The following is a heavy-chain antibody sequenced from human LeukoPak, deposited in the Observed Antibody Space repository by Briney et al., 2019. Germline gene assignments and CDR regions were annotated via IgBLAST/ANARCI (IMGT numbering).Heavy chain of an antibody. CDR2: ITWNTGII. Sequence: PGRSLRLSCAASGFTFDDYAMHWVRQAPGKGLEWVSGITWNTGIIGYADSVKGQFTISRDKAKNSLHLQMNSLRAEDTALYYCAKEIYRSGWHDAFDIWGQGAMVTVSS. D-gene: IGHD6-19*01. J-gene: IGHJ3*02. V-gene: IGHV3-9*01. CDR3: AKEIYRSGWHDAFDI. CDR1: GFTFDDYA.